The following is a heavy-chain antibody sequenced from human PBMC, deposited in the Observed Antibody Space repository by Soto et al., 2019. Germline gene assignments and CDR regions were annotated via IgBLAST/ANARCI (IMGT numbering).Heavy chain of an antibody. D-gene: IGHD2-21*02. J-gene: IGHJ3*02. CDR3: AKLQYTVVTPLAI. CDR2: IFTSGGT. V-gene: IGHV4-4*08. Sequence: PSETLSLTCSVSGGSISTYYWSWIRQSPGKGLEFIGCIFTSGGTNYNPALKSRITISRDTSKNQLSLKLTSVTAADTAVYFCAKLQYTVVTPLAIWGQGTMVTVSS. CDR1: GGSISTYY.